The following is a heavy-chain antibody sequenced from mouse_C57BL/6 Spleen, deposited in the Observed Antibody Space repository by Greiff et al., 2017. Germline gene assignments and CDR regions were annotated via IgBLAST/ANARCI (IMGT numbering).Heavy chain of an antibody. CDR3: ARNGFTTVVATDYAMDY. CDR1: GYTFTDYN. Sequence: VQLQQSGPELVKPGASVKMSCKASGYTFTDYNMHWVKQSHGKSLEWIGYINPNNGGTSYNQKFKGKATLTVNKSSSTAYMELRSLTSEDSAVYYCARNGFTTVVATDYAMDYWGQGTSVTVSS. J-gene: IGHJ4*01. D-gene: IGHD1-1*01. CDR2: INPNNGGT. V-gene: IGHV1-22*01.